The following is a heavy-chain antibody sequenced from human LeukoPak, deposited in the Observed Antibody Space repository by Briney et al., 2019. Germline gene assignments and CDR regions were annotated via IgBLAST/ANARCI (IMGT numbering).Heavy chain of an antibody. CDR3: ARDGHQSRYYYYYMDV. CDR2: IYYSGST. D-gene: IGHD3/OR15-3a*01. V-gene: IGHV4-61*08. Sequence: PSQTLSLTCTVSGGSISSGGYYWSWIRQPPGKGLEWIGYIYYSGSTNYNPSLKSRVTISVDTSKNQFSLKLCSVTAADTAVYYCARDGHQSRYYYYYMDVWGKGTTVTVSS. J-gene: IGHJ6*03. CDR1: GGSISSGGYY.